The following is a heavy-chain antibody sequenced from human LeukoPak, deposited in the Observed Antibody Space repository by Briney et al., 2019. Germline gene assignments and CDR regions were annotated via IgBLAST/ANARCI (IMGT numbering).Heavy chain of an antibody. V-gene: IGHV3-23*01. CDR3: AKDAVYGAGYWEFDY. CDR1: GFSISTYA. CDR2: IVGSGDT. Sequence: PGGSLRLSCAASGFSISTYAMSWVRQAPGKGLEWVSGIVGSGDTDYEDDVQGRFTMSKDNSKNIVYLQMHSLRAEDTAVYSCAKDAVYGAGYWEFDYWGQGNLVTVSS. D-gene: IGHD5-24*01. J-gene: IGHJ4*02.